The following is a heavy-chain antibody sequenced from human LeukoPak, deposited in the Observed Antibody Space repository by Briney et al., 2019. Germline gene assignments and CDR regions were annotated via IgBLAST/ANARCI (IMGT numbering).Heavy chain of an antibody. J-gene: IGHJ4*02. CDR1: VYTFTDYY. Sequence: ATVKISCKVSVYTFTDYYMHWVQQAPGQGLEWKGLVDPEDGETIYAEKFQGRVTITADTSTDTAYMELSSLRSEDTAVYYCATDRGIAAAGALDYWGEGNLVTVSS. D-gene: IGHD6-13*01. V-gene: IGHV1-69-2*01. CDR3: ATDRGIAAAGALDY. CDR2: VDPEDGET.